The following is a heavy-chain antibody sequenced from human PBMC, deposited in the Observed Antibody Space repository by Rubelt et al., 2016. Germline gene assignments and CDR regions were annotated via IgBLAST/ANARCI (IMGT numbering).Heavy chain of an antibody. J-gene: IGHJ4*02. CDR3: ARGIAALGTDY. Sequence: VQLVESGGGLVQPGGSLRLSCAVSTLTFSSYWMSWVRQAPGKGLEWVAVIWHDGTDKYYADSVKGRFTISRDNSKKTLFLQMNSLRVEDTAVYYCARGIAALGTDYWGQGTLVPVSS. D-gene: IGHD6-13*01. CDR2: IWHDGTDK. V-gene: IGHV3-33*08. CDR1: TLTFSSYW.